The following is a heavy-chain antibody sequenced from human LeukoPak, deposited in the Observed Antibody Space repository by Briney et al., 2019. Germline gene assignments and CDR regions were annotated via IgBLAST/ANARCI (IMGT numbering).Heavy chain of an antibody. V-gene: IGHV1-2*06. CDR2: INPKSGST. D-gene: IGHD6-19*01. J-gene: IGHJ4*02. CDR1: GYTFIDYY. Sequence: GASEKVSCKASGYTFIDYYIHWVRLAPGQGLEWMGRINPKSGSTSYAQKFQGRVTMTRDTSTDTAYMELTRLRLDDTAVYHCAKSVPGLTFDYWGQGTPVTVSS. CDR3: AKSVPGLTFDY.